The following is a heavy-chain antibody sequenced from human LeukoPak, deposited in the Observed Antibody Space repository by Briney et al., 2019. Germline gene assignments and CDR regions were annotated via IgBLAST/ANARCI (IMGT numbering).Heavy chain of an antibody. J-gene: IGHJ4*02. CDR2: INPNSGGT. CDR3: ARGLWFGELFDY. CDR1: GYTFTGYY. Sequence: ASVKVSCKASGYTFTGYYMHWVRQAPGQGLEWMGWINPNSGGTNYAQKFQGWVTMTRDTPISTAYMELSRLRSDDTAVYYCARGLWFGELFDYWGQGTLVTVSS. D-gene: IGHD3-10*01. V-gene: IGHV1-2*04.